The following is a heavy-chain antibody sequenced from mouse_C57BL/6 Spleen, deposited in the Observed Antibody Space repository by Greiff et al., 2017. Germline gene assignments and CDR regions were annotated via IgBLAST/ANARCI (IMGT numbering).Heavy chain of an antibody. CDR2: IDPENGDT. CDR3: TTRRPSY. Sequence: VQLQQSGAELVRPGASVKLSCTASGFNIKDDYMHWVKQKPEQGLEWIGWIDPENGDTEYASKFQGKATITADTSSNTAYLQLSSLTSEDTAVYYCTTRRPSYWGQGTLVTVSA. D-gene: IGHD1-2*01. J-gene: IGHJ3*01. V-gene: IGHV14-4*01. CDR1: GFNIKDDY.